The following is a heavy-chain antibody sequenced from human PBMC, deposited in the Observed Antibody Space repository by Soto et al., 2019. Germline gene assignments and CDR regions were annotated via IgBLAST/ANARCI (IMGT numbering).Heavy chain of an antibody. V-gene: IGHV4-34*01. CDR2: INHSGST. CDR3: ASHKGSGWHYYYYGMDV. Sequence: SETLSHTCAVYDGSFSGYYGSWIRKPPGKGLEWIGEINHSGSTNYNPSLKSRVTISVDTSKNQFSLKLSSVTAADTAVYYCASHKGSGWHYYYYGMDVWGQGTTVTVSS. CDR1: DGSFSGYY. J-gene: IGHJ6*02. D-gene: IGHD6-19*01.